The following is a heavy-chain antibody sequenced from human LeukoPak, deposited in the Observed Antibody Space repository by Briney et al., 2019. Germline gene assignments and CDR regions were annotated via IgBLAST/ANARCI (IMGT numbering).Heavy chain of an antibody. CDR1: GFTFSGSA. J-gene: IGHJ3*02. CDR2: ISGSGGST. Sequence: GGSLRLSCAASGFTFSGSAMHWVRQAPGKGLEWVSAISGSGGSTYYADSVKGRFTISRDNSKNTLYLQMNSLRAEDTAVYYCAKEDSSSAGAFDIWGQGTMVTVSS. V-gene: IGHV3-23*01. CDR3: AKEDSSSAGAFDI. D-gene: IGHD6-6*01.